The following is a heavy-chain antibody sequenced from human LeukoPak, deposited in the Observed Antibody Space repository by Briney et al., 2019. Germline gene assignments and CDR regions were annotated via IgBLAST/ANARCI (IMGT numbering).Heavy chain of an antibody. CDR3: AKAYCSGGNCCPDY. V-gene: IGHV3-9*01. CDR1: GFTFDDYA. J-gene: IGHJ4*02. D-gene: IGHD2-15*01. Sequence: GGSLRLSCAASGFTFDDYAMHWVRQAPGKGLGWVSGISWNSGSIDYADSVKGRFTISRDNAKNSLYLQMNSLRAEDTALYYCAKAYCSGGNCCPDYWGQGTLVTVSS. CDR2: ISWNSGSI.